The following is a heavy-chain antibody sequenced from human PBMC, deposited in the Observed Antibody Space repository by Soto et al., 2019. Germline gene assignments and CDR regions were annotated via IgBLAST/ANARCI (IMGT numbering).Heavy chain of an antibody. Sequence: QVQLVESGGGVVQPGRSLRLSCAASGFTFGSYAMHWVRRAPGKGLEWVAAVSHDGKSGFYADSVSGRFTVSRDNSNNLVYLQMDRLRPEDTALFYCARLDKFNGGWSWGQGTAVTVSS. CDR3: ARLDKFNGGWS. J-gene: IGHJ4*02. V-gene: IGHV3-30*14. CDR1: GFTFGSYA. D-gene: IGHD6-19*01. CDR2: VSHDGKSG.